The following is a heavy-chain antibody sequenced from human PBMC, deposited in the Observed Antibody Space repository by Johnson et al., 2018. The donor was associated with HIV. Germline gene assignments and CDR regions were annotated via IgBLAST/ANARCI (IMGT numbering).Heavy chain of an antibody. CDR3: AIDKGSWFDDAFDI. J-gene: IGHJ3*02. CDR2: IYSGGST. Sequence: QMLLVESGGGVVQPGGSLRLSCAASGFTFSSYGMHWVRQAPGKGLEWVSVIYSGGSTYYADSVKGRFTISRDNSKNTLYLQMNSLKVEDTAVYYCAIDKGSWFDDAFDIWGQGTMVTVSS. V-gene: IGHV3-NL1*01. D-gene: IGHD6-13*01. CDR1: GFTFSSYG.